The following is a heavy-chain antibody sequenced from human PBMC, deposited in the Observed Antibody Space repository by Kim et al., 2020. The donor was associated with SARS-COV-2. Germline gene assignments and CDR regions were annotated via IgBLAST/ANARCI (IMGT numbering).Heavy chain of an antibody. CDR1: GFTVSSNY. V-gene: IGHV3-53*01. D-gene: IGHD3-16*02. Sequence: GGSLRLSCAASGFTVSSNYMSWVRQAPGKGLEWVSVIYSGGSTYYADSVKGRFTISRDNSKNTLYLQMNSLRAEDTAVYYCASSAYYDYVWGSYRSDAFDIWGQGTMVTVSS. J-gene: IGHJ3*02. CDR3: ASSAYYDYVWGSYRSDAFDI. CDR2: IYSGGST.